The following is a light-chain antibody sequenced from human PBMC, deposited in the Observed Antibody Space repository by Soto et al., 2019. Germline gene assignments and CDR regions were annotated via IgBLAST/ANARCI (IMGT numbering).Light chain of an antibody. Sequence: QSVLTQPSSASGSPGQRVTISCSGSSSNIGNNFVKWYQQFPGTAPKLLIYSNNQRPSGVPDRFSGSKSGTSASLAISGLQSEDEADYYCASWDDSLKGYVFGTGTKLTVL. CDR2: SNN. CDR1: SSNIGNNF. CDR3: ASWDDSLKGYV. V-gene: IGLV1-44*01. J-gene: IGLJ1*01.